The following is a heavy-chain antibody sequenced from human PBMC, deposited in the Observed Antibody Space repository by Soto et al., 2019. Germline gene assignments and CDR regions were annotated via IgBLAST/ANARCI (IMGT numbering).Heavy chain of an antibody. Sequence: GGSLRLSCAASGFTFSSYAMSWVRQAPGKGLEWVSAISDGGDSTYYAESVKGRFTISRDNSKNTLYLHMNSLRAEDTAVYYCAKNTFYDFSSYYYNGMDVWGQGTTVTVS. CDR1: GFTFSSYA. D-gene: IGHD3-3*01. J-gene: IGHJ6*02. CDR3: AKNTFYDFSSYYYNGMDV. CDR2: ISDGGDST. V-gene: IGHV3-23*01.